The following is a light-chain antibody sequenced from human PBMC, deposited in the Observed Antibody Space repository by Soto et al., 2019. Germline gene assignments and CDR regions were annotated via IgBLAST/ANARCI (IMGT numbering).Light chain of an antibody. CDR3: QQYGSSPT. J-gene: IGKJ1*01. Sequence: EIVLTQSPGTLSLSPGERATLSCRASQSVSNNYLTWYQQKPGQAPRLLIYGASSRATGIPDRFSGSGSGTDFTLTISRLEPEDFAVYYCQQYGSSPTFGQGTTVEIK. V-gene: IGKV3-20*01. CDR2: GAS. CDR1: QSVSNNY.